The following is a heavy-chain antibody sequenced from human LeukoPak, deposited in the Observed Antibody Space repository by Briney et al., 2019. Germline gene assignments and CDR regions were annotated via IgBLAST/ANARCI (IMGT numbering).Heavy chain of an antibody. CDR2: ISYDGNNR. J-gene: IGHJ3*02. V-gene: IGHV3-30*18. Sequence: GGSPRLSCAASRFTFSSYGMHWVRQAPGKGLEWVAVISYDGNNRYYADSVKGRFTISRYNSKNTLYLQMNSLRAEDTAVYYCAKVKGEVIGAFDIWGQGTMVTVSS. CDR1: RFTFSSYG. CDR3: AKVKGEVIGAFDI. D-gene: IGHD3-16*01.